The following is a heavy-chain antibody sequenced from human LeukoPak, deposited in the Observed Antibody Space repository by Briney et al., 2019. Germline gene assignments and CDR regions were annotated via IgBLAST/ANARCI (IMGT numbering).Heavy chain of an antibody. CDR1: GVSISSNNCY. CDR2: IYYSGST. CDR3: ARDLTSYYYDSSGYP. D-gene: IGHD3-22*01. J-gene: IGHJ5*02. V-gene: IGHV4-39*07. Sequence: SETLSLTCSVFGVSISSNNCYWGWIRQPPGKGLEWIGSIYYSGSTYYNSSLKSRVTISVDTSKNQFSLKLSSLTAADTAVYYCARDLTSYYYDSSGYPWGQGTLVTVSS.